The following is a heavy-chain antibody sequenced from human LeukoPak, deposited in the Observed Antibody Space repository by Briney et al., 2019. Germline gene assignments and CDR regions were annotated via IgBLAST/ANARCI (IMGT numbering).Heavy chain of an antibody. D-gene: IGHD1-1*01. J-gene: IGHJ5*02. CDR2: IKQDGSEK. Sequence: GGSLRLSCAASGFTFSTYWMNWVRQAPGKGLEWVANIKQDGSEKYYVDSVKGRFTISRDNAKNSLYLQMNSLRAEDTAVYYCARAVLTVWYKGFDPWGQGTLVTVSS. CDR3: ARAVLTVWYKGFDP. V-gene: IGHV3-7*05. CDR1: GFTFSTYW.